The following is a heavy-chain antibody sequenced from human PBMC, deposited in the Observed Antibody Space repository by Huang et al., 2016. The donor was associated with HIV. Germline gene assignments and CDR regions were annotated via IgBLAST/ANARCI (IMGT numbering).Heavy chain of an antibody. CDR1: GYTFNTYG. D-gene: IGHD3-10*01. CDR2: SNTGKSNT. V-gene: IGHV1-3*04. CDR3: ARVLWFGATLDGFDI. Sequence: QVNLVQSGAEVKEPGASVKVSCKASGYTFNTYGVHWVRQAPGQRLEWMGWSNTGKSNTKYSKYYHGRLTITRDTLATTVYMDSNSRTSEDTAVYYCARVLWFGATLDGFDIWGQGTTVTVSS. J-gene: IGHJ3*02.